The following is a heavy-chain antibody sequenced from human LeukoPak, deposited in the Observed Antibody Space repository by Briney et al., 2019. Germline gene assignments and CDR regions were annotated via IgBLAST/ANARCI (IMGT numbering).Heavy chain of an antibody. D-gene: IGHD6-13*01. CDR2: ISGSGGNT. CDR3: AKDPAAPGTACYFDY. V-gene: IGHV3-23*01. CDR1: GDSISSSSDY. Sequence: ETLSLTCTVSGDSISSSSDYWGWIRQPPGKGLEWVSAISGSGGNTYYADSVKGRFTISRDSSKNTLYLQMNSLRTEDTAVYYCAKDPAAPGTACYFDYWGQGTLVTVSS. J-gene: IGHJ4*02.